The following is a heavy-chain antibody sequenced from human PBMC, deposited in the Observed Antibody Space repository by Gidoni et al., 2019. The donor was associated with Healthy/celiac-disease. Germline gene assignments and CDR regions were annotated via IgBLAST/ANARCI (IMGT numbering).Heavy chain of an antibody. CDR2: IWYDGSNN. V-gene: IGHV3-33*01. CDR3: ARGLWFGELFYYGMDV. CDR1: GFTFSSYC. Sequence: QVQLVESGGGVVQPGRSLRLSCAASGFTFSSYCMHWVRQAPGKGLEWVAVIWYDGSNNYYADSVKGRFTISRDNSKNTLYLQMNSLRAEDTAVYYCARGLWFGELFYYGMDVWGQGTTVTVSS. D-gene: IGHD3-10*01. J-gene: IGHJ6*02.